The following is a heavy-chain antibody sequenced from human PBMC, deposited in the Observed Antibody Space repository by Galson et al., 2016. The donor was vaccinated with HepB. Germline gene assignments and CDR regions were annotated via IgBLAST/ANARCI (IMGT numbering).Heavy chain of an antibody. V-gene: IGHV3-11*06. CDR2: ISRYSSYA. D-gene: IGHD1-26*01. J-gene: IGHJ5*02. Sequence: SLRLSCAASGFTFSDFYMSWIRQSPGKGLEWVSFISRYSSYALYADSVKGQFTISRDDARHSLYLQMDSLRAEDTAVYYCAGGSRELLFGSWFDPWAQGTLVTVSS. CDR3: AGGSRELLFGSWFDP. CDR1: GFTFSDFY.